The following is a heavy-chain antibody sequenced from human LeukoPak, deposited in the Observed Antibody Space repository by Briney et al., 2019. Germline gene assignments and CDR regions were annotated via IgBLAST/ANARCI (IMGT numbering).Heavy chain of an antibody. CDR1: GFTFSTYS. V-gene: IGHV3-21*01. D-gene: IGHD3-10*01. CDR3: ARIRVRGDFDY. Sequence: PGGSLRLSCAASGFTFSTYSMNWARQAPGKGLEWVSFISSSSGYIYYADSVKGRFTISRDNAKNSLYLQMNSLRAEDTAVYYCARIRVRGDFDYWGQGTLVTVSS. J-gene: IGHJ4*02. CDR2: ISSSSGYI.